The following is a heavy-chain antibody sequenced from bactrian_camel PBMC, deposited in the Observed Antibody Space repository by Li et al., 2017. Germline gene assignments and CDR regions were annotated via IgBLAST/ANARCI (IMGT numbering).Heavy chain of an antibody. V-gene: IGHV3S53*01. D-gene: IGHD3*01. J-gene: IGHJ6*01. CDR2: ISTPGTP. Sequence: HVQLVESGGDSVQAGRSLKLSCSISGMLNSYYRIGWFRQAPGKEREGVAFISTPGTPTYADSVKGRFTISKDNVKNVLYLEMSSLKPEDTAMYYCAAETHYCYIGADFSYYGQGTQVTVS. CDR1: GMLNSYYR. CDR3: AAETHYCYIGADFSY.